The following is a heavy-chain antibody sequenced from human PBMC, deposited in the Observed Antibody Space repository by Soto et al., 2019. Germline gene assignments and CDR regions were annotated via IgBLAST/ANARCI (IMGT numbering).Heavy chain of an antibody. D-gene: IGHD1-1*01. Sequence: PSETLSLTCTVAGASISGFYWSWIRKSAGKGLEWIGRIYATGTTDYNPSLKSRVMMSVDTSKKQFSLKLRSVTAADTAVYYCVRDGTKTLRDWFDPWGQGISVTVSS. V-gene: IGHV4-4*07. CDR2: IYATGTT. CDR1: GASISGFY. CDR3: VRDGTKTLRDWFDP. J-gene: IGHJ5*02.